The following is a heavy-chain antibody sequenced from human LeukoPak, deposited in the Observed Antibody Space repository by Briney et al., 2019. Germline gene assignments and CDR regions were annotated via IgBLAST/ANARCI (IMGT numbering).Heavy chain of an antibody. V-gene: IGHV4-38-2*02. D-gene: IGHD1-26*01. J-gene: IGHJ3*02. CDR3: ARWEESDGFDI. CDR1: GYSISSGCY. CDR2: LYYSGST. Sequence: SETLSLTCTVSGYSISSGCYWGWIRQPPGKGLEWIGSLYYSGSTYYNPSLKSRVSISVDTSKKQFSLKLSSVTAADTAVYYCARWEESDGFDIWGQGTMVTVSS.